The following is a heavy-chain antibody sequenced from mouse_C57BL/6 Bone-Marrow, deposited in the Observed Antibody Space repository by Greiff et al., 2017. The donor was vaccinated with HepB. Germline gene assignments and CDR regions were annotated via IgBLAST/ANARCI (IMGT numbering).Heavy chain of an antibody. CDR2: IDPNSGGT. J-gene: IGHJ4*01. V-gene: IGHV1-72*01. Sequence: QVQLQQPGAELVQPGASVKLSCKASGYTFTSYWMHWVKQRPGRGLEWIGRIDPNSGGTTYNEKFKSKATLTVDKPSSTAYMQLSSLTSEDSAVYYCARIYYGNCYAMCYWGQGTSVTVSS. CDR1: GYTFTSYW. D-gene: IGHD2-1*01. CDR3: ARIYYGNCYAMCY.